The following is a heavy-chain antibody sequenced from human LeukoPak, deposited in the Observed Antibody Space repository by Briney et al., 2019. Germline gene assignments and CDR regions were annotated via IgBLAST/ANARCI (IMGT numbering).Heavy chain of an antibody. CDR2: INDSGSA. CDR3: ARGGGDWNDAYQNAFDI. D-gene: IGHD1-1*01. J-gene: IGHJ3*02. V-gene: IGHV4-34*01. Sequence: PSETLSLTCAVYGGSFSGYYWSWIRQPPGKGLEWIGEINDSGSANYNPSLKSRFTISVDTSKNQFSLKLSSVTAADTAVYYCARGGGDWNDAYQNAFDIWDQGTMGTVSS. CDR1: GGSFSGYY.